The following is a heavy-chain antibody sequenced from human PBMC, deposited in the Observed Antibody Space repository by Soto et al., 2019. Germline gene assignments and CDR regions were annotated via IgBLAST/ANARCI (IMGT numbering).Heavy chain of an antibody. CDR2: IYRTGST. CDR1: GGSFTSNNW. CDR3: ESRDPGASVDY. J-gene: IGHJ4*02. V-gene: IGHV4-4*02. D-gene: IGHD1-26*01. Sequence: SETLSLTCAVSGGSFTSNNWWTWVRQPPGQGLEWIGEIYRTGSTNYNPSLKSRVTISLDKSENQFSLKVTSLTAADTAVYYCESRDPGASVDYWGQGTLVTVSS.